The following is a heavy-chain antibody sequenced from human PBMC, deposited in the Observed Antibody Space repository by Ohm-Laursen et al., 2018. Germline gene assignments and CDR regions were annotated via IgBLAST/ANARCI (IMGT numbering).Heavy chain of an antibody. CDR1: TLTFSNCG. CDR2: ISAGGGNT. J-gene: IGHJ4*02. Sequence: SLRLSCTASTLTFSNCGMHWVRQAPGKGLEWVSAISAGGGNTYYADSVKGRFTISRDNSKNTLYLQMNSLRAEDTAVYYCAKRDVSNYHCFDSWGQGTLVTVSS. D-gene: IGHD4-11*01. CDR3: AKRDVSNYHCFDS. V-gene: IGHV3-23*01.